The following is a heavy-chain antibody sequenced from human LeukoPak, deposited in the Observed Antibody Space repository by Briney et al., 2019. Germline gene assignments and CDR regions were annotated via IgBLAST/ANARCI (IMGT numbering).Heavy chain of an antibody. CDR1: GFTFSSYA. V-gene: IGHV3-30-3*01. CDR2: ISYDGSYK. Sequence: GGSLRLSCAASGFTFSSYAMHWVRQAPGKGLEWVTVISYDGSYKSYTDSVRGRFSISRDNSKNTLYLQRDSLGAEDTAVYYCARDRSIGITTADRSFEYWGQGILVSVSS. J-gene: IGHJ4*02. CDR3: ARDRSIGITTADRSFEY. D-gene: IGHD3-10*01.